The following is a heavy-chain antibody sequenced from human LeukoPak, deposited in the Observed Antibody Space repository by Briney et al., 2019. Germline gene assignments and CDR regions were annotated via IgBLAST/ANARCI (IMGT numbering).Heavy chain of an antibody. CDR1: GFTFSTKW. CDR2: IKPDGSEK. V-gene: IGHV3-7*03. Sequence: GGSLRLSCAASGFTFSTKWMTWVRQAPGKGLEWVANIKPDGSEKFYVDSVKGRFTISRDNSKNTLYLQMNSLRAEDTAVYYCAKGAVTYSGSYRGMDVWGQGTTVTVSS. D-gene: IGHD1-26*01. CDR3: AKGAVTYSGSYRGMDV. J-gene: IGHJ6*02.